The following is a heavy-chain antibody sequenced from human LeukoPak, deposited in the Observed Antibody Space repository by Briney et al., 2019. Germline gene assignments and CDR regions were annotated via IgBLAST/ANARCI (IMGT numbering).Heavy chain of an antibody. CDR3: ARTVDTSMVYYFDY. CDR2: ISGSGDNT. V-gene: IGHV3-23*01. D-gene: IGHD5-18*01. Sequence: GGSLRLSCAASGFTFSSYAMSWVRQAPGKGLEWVSGISGSGDNTYYADSVKGRFTISRDNSKSTLYLQMNSLRAEDTAVYDCARTVDTSMVYYFDYWGQGTLVTVSS. J-gene: IGHJ4*02. CDR1: GFTFSSYA.